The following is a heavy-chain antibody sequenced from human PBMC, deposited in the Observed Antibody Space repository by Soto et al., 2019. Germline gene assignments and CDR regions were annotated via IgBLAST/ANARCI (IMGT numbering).Heavy chain of an antibody. CDR2: IIPNSGTT. D-gene: IGHD3-16*01. Sequence: QVQLVQSGAEVKKPGSSGKVSGKASGGSFRNFVIIWVRQAPGQGLEWMGGIIPNSGTTNYAQKFQGKVTITADESTSTAYMELSGLTSEDTSLYYCARDLGGEATIRFWGQGTLVTVSS. J-gene: IGHJ4*02. V-gene: IGHV1-69*01. CDR3: ARDLGGEATIRF. CDR1: GGSFRNFV.